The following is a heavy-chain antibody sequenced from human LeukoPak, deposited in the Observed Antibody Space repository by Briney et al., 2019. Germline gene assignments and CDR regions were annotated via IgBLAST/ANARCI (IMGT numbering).Heavy chain of an antibody. D-gene: IGHD1-26*01. CDR2: ISWNSGSI. CDR1: GFTFDDYA. V-gene: IGHV3-9*01. J-gene: IGHJ5*02. CDR3: AKAAQVGAKQNPGDGWFDP. Sequence: PGRSLRLSCAASGFTFDDYAMHWVRQAPGKGLEWVSGISWNSGSIGYADSVKGRFTISRDNAKNSLYLQMNSLRAEDTALYYCAKAAQVGAKQNPGDGWFDPWGQGTLVTVSS.